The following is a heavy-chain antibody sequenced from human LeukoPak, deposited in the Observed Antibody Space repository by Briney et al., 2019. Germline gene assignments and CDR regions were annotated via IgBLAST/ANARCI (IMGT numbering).Heavy chain of an antibody. CDR2: INPNSGGT. CDR3: AREWWGYDVLTGDNWFDP. V-gene: IGHV1-2*02. Sequence: EASVKVSCKASGYTFTGYYMHWVRQAPGQGLEWMGWINPNSGGTNYAQKFQGRVVMTTDTSTSTAYIELRSLRSDDTASYYCAREWWGYDVLTGDNWFDPWGQGTLVTVSS. J-gene: IGHJ5*02. D-gene: IGHD3-9*01. CDR1: GYTFTGYY.